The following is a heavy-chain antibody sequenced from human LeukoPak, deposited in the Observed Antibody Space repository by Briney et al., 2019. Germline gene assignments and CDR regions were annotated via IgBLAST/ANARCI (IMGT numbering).Heavy chain of an antibody. V-gene: IGHV3-30*04. CDR3: ARDIKQWLLPRGPSDY. CDR2: ISYDGSNK. CDR1: GFTFNTYA. Sequence: GRSLRLSCAASGFTFNTYALHWVRQAPGKGLEWVAVISYDGSNKYYADSVRGRFTISRDNSKNMLYLQMNNLRTEDTALFYCARDIKQWLLPRGPSDYWGQGTLVNVSS. J-gene: IGHJ4*02. D-gene: IGHD6-19*01.